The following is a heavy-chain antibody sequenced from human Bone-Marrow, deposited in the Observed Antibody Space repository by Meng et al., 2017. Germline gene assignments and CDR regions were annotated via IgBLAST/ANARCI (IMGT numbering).Heavy chain of an antibody. CDR1: DSTLTDYV. CDR2: INPNSVGT. V-gene: IGHV1-2*06. Sequence: QLVRMGEGDTKPGASVWDPAMHRDSTLTDYVMHWLRQAPGQGLEWMERINPNSVGTNYAQKFQGRVTMTRDTSISTAYMELSRLRSDDTAVYYCARVSVRGVIRWFDPWGQGTLVIVSS. CDR3: ARVSVRGVIRWFDP. D-gene: IGHD3-10*01. J-gene: IGHJ5*02.